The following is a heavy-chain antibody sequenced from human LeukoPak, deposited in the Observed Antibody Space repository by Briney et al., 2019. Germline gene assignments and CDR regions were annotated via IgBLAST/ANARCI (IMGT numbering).Heavy chain of an antibody. Sequence: PSETLSLTCTVSGGSISSYYWSWIRQPAGKGLEWIGRIHTSGTTNYNPSLKSRVAMSADTSKNQFSLQVSSVTAADTAVYYCVSMASGSFVYWGQGTLVTVSS. CDR1: GGSISSYY. CDR2: IHTSGTT. J-gene: IGHJ4*02. D-gene: IGHD3-10*01. V-gene: IGHV4-4*07. CDR3: VSMASGSFVY.